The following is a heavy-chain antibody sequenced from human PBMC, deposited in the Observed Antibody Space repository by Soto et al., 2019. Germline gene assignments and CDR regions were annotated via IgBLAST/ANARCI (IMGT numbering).Heavy chain of an antibody. D-gene: IGHD6-19*01. V-gene: IGHV3-23*01. CDR3: AKDYSDTSGWSHSFQH. J-gene: IGHJ1*01. Sequence: EVQLLESGGCLVQPGGSLRLSCAASGFTFSSYAMSWVRQAPGKGLEWVSTISGSGGSTYYADSVKGRFTISRDNSKNTLYLQMNSLRAEDTAVYYCAKDYSDTSGWSHSFQHWGQGTLVTVSS. CDR1: GFTFSSYA. CDR2: ISGSGGST.